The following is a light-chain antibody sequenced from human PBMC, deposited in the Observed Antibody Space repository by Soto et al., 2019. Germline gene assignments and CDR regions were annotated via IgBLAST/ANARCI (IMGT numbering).Light chain of an antibody. J-gene: IGKJ2*01. CDR3: QQYKSYPYT. CDR1: QSISSW. CDR2: KAS. Sequence: DIQMTQSPSTLSASVGDRVTITCRASQSISSWLAWYQQKPGRAPKLLLYKASSLESGVPARFSGSGSGTEFTLTISSLQPDDFATYYCQQYKSYPYTFGRGTKLEIK. V-gene: IGKV1-5*03.